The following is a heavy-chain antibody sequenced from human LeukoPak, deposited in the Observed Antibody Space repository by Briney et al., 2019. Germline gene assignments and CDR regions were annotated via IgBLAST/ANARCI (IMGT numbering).Heavy chain of an antibody. CDR2: MSYDGSKI. D-gene: IGHD2-2*01. Sequence: HPGGSLRLSCAASGFTFSSYSMNWVRQAPGKGLEWLAVMSYDGSKIYYADSVKGRFTISRDNSKNTLSLQMNSLRPEDTAVYYCARVDCSSTSCLGYSYGGVEYWGQGTLVTVSS. V-gene: IGHV3-30*03. CDR3: ARVDCSSTSCLGYSYGGVEY. CDR1: GFTFSSYS. J-gene: IGHJ4*02.